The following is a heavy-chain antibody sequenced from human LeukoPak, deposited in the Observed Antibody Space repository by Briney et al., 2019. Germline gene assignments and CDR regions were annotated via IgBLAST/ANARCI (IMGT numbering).Heavy chain of an antibody. J-gene: IGHJ4*02. CDR2: IYHSGTT. V-gene: IGHV4-30-2*01. Sequence: ASETLSLTCAVSGCSISSGGYSWSWIRQPPGQGLERIVYIYHSGTTYYNPSLKSRVTISVDRSKNQFSLKLSSVTAADTAVYYCARFRIGELDLYYFDYWGQGTLVTVSS. CDR3: ARFRIGELDLYYFDY. D-gene: IGHD3-10*01. CDR1: GCSISSGGYS.